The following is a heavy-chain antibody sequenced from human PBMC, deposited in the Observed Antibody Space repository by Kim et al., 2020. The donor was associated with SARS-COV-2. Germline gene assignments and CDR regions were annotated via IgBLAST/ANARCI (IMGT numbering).Heavy chain of an antibody. CDR2: IIPIFGTA. CDR3: ARHFWGKGGDHCYYGMDV. J-gene: IGHJ6*02. Sequence: SVKVSCKASGCTFSSYAISWVRQAPGQGLEWMGGIIPIFGTANYAQKFQGRVTITADESMSTAYMELSSLRSEDTAVYYCARHFWGKGGDHCYYGMDVWGQGTTVTVSS. V-gene: IGHV1-69*13. CDR1: GCTFSSYA. D-gene: IGHD2-21*02.